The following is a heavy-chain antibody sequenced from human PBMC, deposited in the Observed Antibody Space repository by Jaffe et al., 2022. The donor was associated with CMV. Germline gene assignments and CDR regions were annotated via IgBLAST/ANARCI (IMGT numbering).Heavy chain of an antibody. CDR1: GAPISRYSFY. D-gene: IGHD2-2*01. V-gene: IGHV4-39*01. CDR3: VRHWDCSRTSCVGYNWFDP. CDR2: ISDSGTT. J-gene: IGHJ5*02. Sequence: QLQLQESGPGLVKPSETLSLTCAVSGAPISRYSFYWGWIRQPPGKGLEWIGSISDSGTTYYNPSLKSRVTLSVDTSRNQFSLDLSSVTAADTAVYYCVRHWDCSRTSCVGYNWFDPWGRGTLVTVSS.